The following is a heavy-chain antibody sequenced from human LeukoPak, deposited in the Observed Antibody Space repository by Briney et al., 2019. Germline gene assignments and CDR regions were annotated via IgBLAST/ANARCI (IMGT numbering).Heavy chain of an antibody. Sequence: GGSLRLSCVVSGFTISSHGMHWVRQAPGKGLEWVAMISYHGSAKYYGDSVQGRFTISRDISKNTLYLQMDSLRPEDTAVYYCARTYGDFASFNWFDPWGQGTLVTVSS. CDR3: ARTYGDFASFNWFDP. CDR2: ISYHGSAK. D-gene: IGHD4-17*01. J-gene: IGHJ5*02. CDR1: GFTISSHG. V-gene: IGHV3-30*03.